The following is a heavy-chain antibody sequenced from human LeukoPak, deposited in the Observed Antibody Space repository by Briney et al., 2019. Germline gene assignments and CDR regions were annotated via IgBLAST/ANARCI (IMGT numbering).Heavy chain of an antibody. CDR1: GYSFTSYW. CDR3: ARQADNWNYPGY. D-gene: IGHD1-7*01. J-gene: IGHJ4*02. V-gene: IGHV5-51*01. CDR2: IYPGDSDT. Sequence: RGESLKISCKGPGYSFTSYWIGWVRQMPGKGLEWMGIIYPGDSDTRYSPSFQGQVTMLADKSISTAYLQWSSLKASDTAMYYCARQADNWNYPGYWGQGTLVTVSS.